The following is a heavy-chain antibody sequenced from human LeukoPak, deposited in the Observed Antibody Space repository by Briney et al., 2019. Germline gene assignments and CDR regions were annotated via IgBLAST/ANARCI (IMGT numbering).Heavy chain of an antibody. CDR2: IYTSGGT. CDR3: ARGTYSSSWYSDGMDV. J-gene: IGHJ6*02. Sequence: PSETLSLTCTVSGGSISSYYWSWIRQPAGKGLEWIGRIYTSGGTNYNPSLKSRVTMSVDTSKNQFSLKLSSVTAADTAVYYCARGTYSSSWYSDGMDVWGQGTTVTVSS. V-gene: IGHV4-4*07. CDR1: GGSISSYY. D-gene: IGHD6-13*01.